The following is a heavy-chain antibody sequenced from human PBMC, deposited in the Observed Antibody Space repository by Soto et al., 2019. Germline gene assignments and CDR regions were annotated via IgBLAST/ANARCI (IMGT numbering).Heavy chain of an antibody. J-gene: IGHJ4*02. Sequence: QVQLVESGEGVVQPGRSLRLSCAASGFTFSTYGMHWVRQAPGKGLEWVAVISYDGSHKSYGDSVKGRFTISRDNSKNTLYLQMNSLRAEDTAVYYCAKETVWEILEGYFEYWGQGTLVTVSS. CDR2: ISYDGSHK. V-gene: IGHV3-30*18. CDR3: AKETVWEILEGYFEY. D-gene: IGHD1-26*01. CDR1: GFTFSTYG.